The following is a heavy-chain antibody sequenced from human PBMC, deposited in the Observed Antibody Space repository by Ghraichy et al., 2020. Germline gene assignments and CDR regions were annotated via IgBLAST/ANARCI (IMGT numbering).Heavy chain of an antibody. CDR2: IYYSGST. CDR3: AGLLSGWSGYYYYYYMDV. Sequence: SETLSLTCTVSGGSISSSSYYWGWIRQPPGKGLEWIGSIYYSGSTYYNPSLKSRVTISVDTSKNQFSLKLSSVTAADTAVYYCAGLLSGWSGYYYYYYMDVVGKGTTVTLSS. J-gene: IGHJ6*03. D-gene: IGHD3-3*01. CDR1: GGSISSSSYY. V-gene: IGHV4-39*01.